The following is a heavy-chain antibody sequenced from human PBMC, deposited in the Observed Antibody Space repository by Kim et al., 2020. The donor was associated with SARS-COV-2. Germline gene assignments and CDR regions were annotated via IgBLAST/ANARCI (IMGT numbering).Heavy chain of an antibody. CDR3: ARDQLRYFDWLLLADAGAERYYYYVMDV. V-gene: IGHV3-30*04. Sequence: GGSLRLSCAASGFTFSSYAMPWVRQAQGKGLEWVAVISYDGSNKYYADSVKGRFTISRDNSKNTLYLQMNSLRAEDTAVYYCARDQLRYFDWLLLADAGAERYYYYVMDVLGQGTTVTVSS. D-gene: IGHD3-9*01. J-gene: IGHJ6*02. CDR2: ISYDGSNK. CDR1: GFTFSSYA.